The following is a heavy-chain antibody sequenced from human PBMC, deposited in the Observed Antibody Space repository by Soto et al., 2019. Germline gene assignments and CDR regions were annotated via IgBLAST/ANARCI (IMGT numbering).Heavy chain of an antibody. Sequence: QSGGSLRLSCAASGFTFSNYWMSWVRQAPGKGLEWVANIKQDGNEKYYVDSVKGRFTISRDNAKNSLYLQMNSLRAEDTAVYYCARGTAGCYTGHCWFDPWGQGTQVTVSS. V-gene: IGHV3-7*03. CDR1: GFTFSNYW. CDR2: IKQDGNEK. D-gene: IGHD2-2*02. CDR3: ARGTAGCYTGHCWFDP. J-gene: IGHJ5*02.